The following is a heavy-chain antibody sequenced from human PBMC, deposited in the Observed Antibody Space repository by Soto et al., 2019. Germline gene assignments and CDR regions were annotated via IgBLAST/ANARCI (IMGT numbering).Heavy chain of an antibody. J-gene: IGHJ4*02. V-gene: IGHV3-48*02. CDR2: ISTSSTTM. CDR3: VAMANFDD. CDR1: GFTFSSYS. Sequence: EVQLVESGGGVVQPGGSLRLSCAASGFTFSSYSMNWVRQAPGKGLEWVSYISTSSTTMYYADSVKGRFTISRDNGKNSLYLQMNTLRDEDTAVYYCVAMANFDDWGQGTLVTVSS. D-gene: IGHD5-18*01.